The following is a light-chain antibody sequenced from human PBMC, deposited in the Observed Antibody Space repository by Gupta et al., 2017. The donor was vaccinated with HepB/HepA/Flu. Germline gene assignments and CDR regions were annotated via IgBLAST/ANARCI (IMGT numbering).Light chain of an antibody. CDR3: KQYHSTPPT. Sequence: DIVMTQSPDSRALSLCERATINCKSSQSVLYSSNNKNYLACYQQKPGQPTKLLIYWASTRESGVPDRFSGSGSGKDFTLTISSLQAEDVAVYYCKQYHSTPPTFGGGTKVEIK. CDR1: QSVLYSSNNKNY. CDR2: WAS. J-gene: IGKJ4*01. V-gene: IGKV4-1*01.